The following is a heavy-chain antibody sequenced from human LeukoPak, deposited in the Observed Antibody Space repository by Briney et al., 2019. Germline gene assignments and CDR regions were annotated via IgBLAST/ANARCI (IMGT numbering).Heavy chain of an antibody. Sequence: SETLSLTCTVSGGSISSINYYWGWIRQPPGKGLEWIGNIYYSTSTYYKPSLKTRVTISVYTSKNQFSLKLTSVTAADTAVYYCARHASVDGNWPRPLDYWGQGSLVTVSS. V-gene: IGHV4-39*01. CDR2: IYYSTST. CDR1: GGSISSINYY. J-gene: IGHJ4*02. D-gene: IGHD6-19*01. CDR3: ARHASVDGNWPRPLDY.